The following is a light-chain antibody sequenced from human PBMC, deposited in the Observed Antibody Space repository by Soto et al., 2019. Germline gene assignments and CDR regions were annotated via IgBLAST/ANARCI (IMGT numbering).Light chain of an antibody. CDR2: DAS. V-gene: IGKV1-5*01. CDR1: QSISDW. J-gene: IGKJ1*01. CDR3: QQYSTHSWT. Sequence: DIQMTQSPSTLSASVGDRVTITCRASQSISDWLAWYQQKPGMAPKLLISDASSSQSGVPSGFTGGGSGTEFTLTISNLQPDDSASYYCQQYSTHSWTFGQGTKV.